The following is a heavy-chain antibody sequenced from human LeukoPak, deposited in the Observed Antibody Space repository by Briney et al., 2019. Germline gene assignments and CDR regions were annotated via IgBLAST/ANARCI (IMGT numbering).Heavy chain of an antibody. CDR3: ARDKEWELYGVYFDY. Sequence: GSLRLSCAASGFTFSSYSMNWVPEPPGKGLECVSSISSSSSYIYYADSVKRRFTISRDNAKNSLYLQMNSLRAEETAVYYCARDKEWELYGVYFDYWGQGTLVTVSS. CDR1: GFTFSSYS. J-gene: IGHJ4*02. CDR2: ISSSSSYI. V-gene: IGHV3-21*01. D-gene: IGHD3-10*01.